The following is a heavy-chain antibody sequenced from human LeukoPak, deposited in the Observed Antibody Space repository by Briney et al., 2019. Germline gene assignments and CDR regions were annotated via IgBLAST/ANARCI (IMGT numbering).Heavy chain of an antibody. CDR1: GYTFTSYD. V-gene: IGHV1-8*03. D-gene: IGHD3-3*01. CDR2: MNPNSGNT. Sequence: ASVKVSCKASGYTFTSYDINWVRQATGQGLEWMGWMNPNSGNTGYAQKFQGRVTITRNTSISTAYMELSSLRSEDTAVYYCARNYYDFWSGSPSSYYYYYMDVWGKGTTVTVSS. CDR3: ARNYYDFWSGSPSSYYYYYMDV. J-gene: IGHJ6*03.